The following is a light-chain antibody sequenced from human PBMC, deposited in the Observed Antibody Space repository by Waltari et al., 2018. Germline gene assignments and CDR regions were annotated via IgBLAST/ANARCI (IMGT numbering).Light chain of an antibody. CDR1: QGISSY. CDR3: QQLNSYAL. Sequence: DIQLTQFPSFLSASVGDRVTITCRASQGISSYLAWYQLKPGKGPKLLIYAATTLQSGVPSRFGGSGSGTEVSLTISSLRPGDCATDYGQQLNSYALLGPGTTVDNK. CDR2: AAT. J-gene: IGKJ3*01. V-gene: IGKV1-9*01.